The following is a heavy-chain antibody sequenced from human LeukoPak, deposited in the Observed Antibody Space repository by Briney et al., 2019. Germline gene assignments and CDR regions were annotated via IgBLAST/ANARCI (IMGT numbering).Heavy chain of an antibody. CDR1: GFTVSSNY. Sequence: PGGSLRLSCAASGFTVSSNYMSWVRQAPGKGLEWVLVIYSGGSTYYADSVKGRFTISRDNSKNTLYLQMNSLRAEDTAVYYCAGSGGFSMVRGVIAFDYWGQGTLVTVSS. CDR3: AGSGGFSMVRGVIAFDY. D-gene: IGHD3-10*01. CDR2: IYSGGST. V-gene: IGHV3-66*01. J-gene: IGHJ4*02.